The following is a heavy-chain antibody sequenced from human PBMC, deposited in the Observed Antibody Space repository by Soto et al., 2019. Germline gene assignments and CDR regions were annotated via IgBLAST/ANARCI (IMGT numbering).Heavy chain of an antibody. CDR1: GGSISTYY. CDR2: IYYNGRT. D-gene: IGHD3-3*01. J-gene: IGHJ4*02. Sequence: PSETLSLTCTVSGGSISTYYWSWIRQPPGKGLEWIGYIYYNGRTNYNPSLESRVTISLDTSKSQFSLKLSSVSAADTAVYYCARDCSGYDFWSGPYFFDYWGPGTLVTVSS. V-gene: IGHV4-59*01. CDR3: ARDCSGYDFWSGPYFFDY.